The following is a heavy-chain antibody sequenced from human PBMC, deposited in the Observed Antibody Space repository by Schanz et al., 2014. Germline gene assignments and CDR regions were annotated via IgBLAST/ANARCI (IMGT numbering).Heavy chain of an antibody. D-gene: IGHD3-9*01. Sequence: QVQLVQSGAEVKKPGASVRVSCKASGYSFTTYDVNWVRQAPGQGPEWMGWISAFDDKTDYAQNFQGRLIMTTDTSTTTVYMELRGLRSDDTAVYYCARETTIITGGAFDVWGQGTRVTVSS. V-gene: IGHV1-18*01. CDR1: GYSFTTYD. J-gene: IGHJ3*01. CDR3: ARETTIITGGAFDV. CDR2: ISAFDDKT.